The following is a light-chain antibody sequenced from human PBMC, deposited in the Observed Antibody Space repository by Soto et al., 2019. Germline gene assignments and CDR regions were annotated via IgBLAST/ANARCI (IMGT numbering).Light chain of an antibody. CDR3: QQYGTSPLT. Sequence: EIVLTQSPGTLSLSPGERATLSCRASQSVSSSYLAWYQQKPGQAPRLLIYGASGRATGIPDRFSGSGSETDFTLTISRLEPEDFAVYYCQQYGTSPLTFDGGTKVEIK. CDR2: GAS. CDR1: QSVSSSY. V-gene: IGKV3-20*01. J-gene: IGKJ4*01.